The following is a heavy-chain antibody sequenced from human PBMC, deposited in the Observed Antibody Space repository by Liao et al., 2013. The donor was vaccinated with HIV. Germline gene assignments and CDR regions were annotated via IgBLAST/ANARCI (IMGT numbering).Heavy chain of an antibody. CDR1: GGSISSYY. J-gene: IGHJ4*02. CDR3: ARGRAYDFWSGSVPTFDY. CDR2: VYSSGNT. Sequence: QVQLQESGPGLVKPSETLSLTCTVSGGSISSYYWSWIRQPAGKGLEWIGRVYSSGNTNYKPSLKSRVTMSVDTSKNQFSLRLSSVTAADTAIYYCARGRAYDFWSGSVPTFDYWGPGNAGHRPL. D-gene: IGHD3-3*01. V-gene: IGHV4-4*07.